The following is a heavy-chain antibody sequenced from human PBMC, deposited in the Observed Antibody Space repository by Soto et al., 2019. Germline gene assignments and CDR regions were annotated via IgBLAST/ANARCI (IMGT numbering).Heavy chain of an antibody. J-gene: IGHJ6*02. CDR2: IYPGDSDT. Sequence: GASLKISCKGSGYSFTSYWIGWVRQMPGKGLEWMGIIYPGDSDTRYSPSFQGQVTISADKSISTAYLQWSSLKASDTAMYYCARLRGYYDFWSGYSYGMDVWGQGTTVTVSS. D-gene: IGHD3-3*01. V-gene: IGHV5-51*01. CDR3: ARLRGYYDFWSGYSYGMDV. CDR1: GYSFTSYW.